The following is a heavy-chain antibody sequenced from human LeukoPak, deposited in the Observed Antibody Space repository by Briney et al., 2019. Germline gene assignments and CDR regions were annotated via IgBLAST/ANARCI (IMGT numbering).Heavy chain of an antibody. CDR3: AKDNRYSSGWYDY. CDR1: GFTFSSYS. CDR2: ISDSSSTI. Sequence: GGSLRLSCAASGFTFSSYSMNWVRQAPGKGLEWVSYISDSSSTIYYADSVKGRFTISRDNAKNSLYLQMNSLRVEDTALYYCAKDNRYSSGWYDYWGQGTLVTASS. D-gene: IGHD6-19*01. J-gene: IGHJ4*02. V-gene: IGHV3-48*01.